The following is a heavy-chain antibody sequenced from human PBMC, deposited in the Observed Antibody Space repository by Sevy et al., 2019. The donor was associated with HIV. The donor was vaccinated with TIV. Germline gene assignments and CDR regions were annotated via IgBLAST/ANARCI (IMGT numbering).Heavy chain of an antibody. CDR2: ISSSGSTI. J-gene: IGHJ4*02. D-gene: IGHD3-16*01. CDR1: GFTFSDYY. Sequence: GGSLRLSCAASGFTFSDYYMSWIRQAPGKGLEWVSYISSSGSTIYYADSVKGRFTISRDNSKNTLYLQMNSLRAEDTAVYYCAKDHGGEGSYYFDYWGQGTLVTVSS. V-gene: IGHV3-11*04. CDR3: AKDHGGEGSYYFDY.